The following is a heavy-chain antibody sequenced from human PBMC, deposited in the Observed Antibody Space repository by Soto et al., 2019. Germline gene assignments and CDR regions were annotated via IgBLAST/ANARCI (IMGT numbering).Heavy chain of an antibody. D-gene: IGHD6-6*01. CDR1: GGSFSGYY. J-gene: IGHJ6*03. CDR2: INHSGST. Sequence: QVQLQQWGAGLLKPSETLSLTCAVYGGSFSGYYWSWIRQPPGKGLEWIGEINHSGSTNYNPSLKRRVTISVDTSKNQCSRKLSSVTAADTAVYYCARGGLSNKIAARRGYYYYYMDVWGKGTTVTVSS. V-gene: IGHV4-34*01. CDR3: ARGGLSNKIAARRGYYYYYMDV.